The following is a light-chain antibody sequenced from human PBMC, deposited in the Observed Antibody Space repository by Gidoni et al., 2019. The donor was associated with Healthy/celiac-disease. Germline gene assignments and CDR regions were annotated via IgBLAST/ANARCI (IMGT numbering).Light chain of an antibody. CDR2: GAS. V-gene: IGKV3-15*01. CDR1: QRVSSN. J-gene: IGKJ1*01. CDR3: QQYNNWPPGT. Sequence: EIVMTQSPATLSVSPGERATLSCRASQRVSSNLAWYQQKPGQDPRLLIYGASTRATGIPARFSGSGSGTEFTLTISSLQSEDFAVYYCQQYNNWPPGTFXXXTKVEIK.